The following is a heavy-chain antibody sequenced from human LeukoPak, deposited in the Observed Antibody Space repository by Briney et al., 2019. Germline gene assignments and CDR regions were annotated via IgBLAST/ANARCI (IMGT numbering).Heavy chain of an antibody. CDR2: ISGSGGRT. D-gene: IGHD3-16*01. V-gene: IGHV3-23*01. J-gene: IGHJ3*02. Sequence: GGSLRLSCGASGFTFSNYAMSWVRQAPGKGLEWVSGISGSGGRTYNADSVKGRFTISRDNSKNTLYLQMNSLRGEDTAVYYCARDLSWGAFIWGQGTMVTVSS. CDR3: ARDLSWGAFI. CDR1: GFTFSNYA.